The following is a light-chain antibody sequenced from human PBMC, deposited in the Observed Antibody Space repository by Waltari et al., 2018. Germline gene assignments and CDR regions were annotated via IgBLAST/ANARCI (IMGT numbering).Light chain of an antibody. CDR2: KSN. CDR3: ALYMGSGIWV. J-gene: IGLJ3*02. CDR1: SGSLSTTSY. Sequence: QTVVTQEQPLSVSPGGTVTHTCALSSGSLSTTSYATWYQQNPCQSPRTLVYKSNARSSGVPDRFSGSILGNTAALTITGAQADDESDYYCALYMGSGIWVFGGGTRLTVL. V-gene: IGLV8-61*01.